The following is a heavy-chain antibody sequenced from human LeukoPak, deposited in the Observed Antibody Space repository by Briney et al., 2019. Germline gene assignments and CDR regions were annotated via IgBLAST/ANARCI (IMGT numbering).Heavy chain of an antibody. CDR3: ARSRGYFDY. Sequence: SETLSLTCTVSGGSISSYYWSWTRQPPGKGLEWIGYIYYSGSTNYNPSLKSRVTISVDTSKNQFSLKLSSVTAADTALYYCARSRGYFDYWGQGTLVTVPS. D-gene: IGHD6-13*01. CDR1: GGSISSYY. CDR2: IYYSGST. V-gene: IGHV4-59*01. J-gene: IGHJ4*02.